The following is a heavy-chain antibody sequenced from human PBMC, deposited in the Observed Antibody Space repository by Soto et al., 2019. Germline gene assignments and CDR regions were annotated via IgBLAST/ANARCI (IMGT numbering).Heavy chain of an antibody. J-gene: IGHJ5*02. CDR3: AKEMGDYYDSSGSWFDP. D-gene: IGHD3-22*01. CDR1: GFTFSSYV. CDR2: ISGSGDNT. V-gene: IGHV3-23*01. Sequence: EVQLLESGGGLVQPGGSLRLSCAASGFTFSSYVMSWVRQAPGKGLEWVLGISGSGDNTYYADSVKGRFTISRDNSKNTLFLQMNSLRAEDTALYFCAKEMGDYYDSSGSWFDPWGQGTLVTVSS.